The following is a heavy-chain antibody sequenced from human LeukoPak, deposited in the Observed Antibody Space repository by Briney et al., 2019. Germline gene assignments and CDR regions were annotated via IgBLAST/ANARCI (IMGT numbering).Heavy chain of an antibody. CDR3: ARDLDFSRGYRLQSMVPFDY. V-gene: IGHV1-3*01. J-gene: IGHJ4*02. CDR1: GYTFTSYA. D-gene: IGHD5-18*01. Sequence: ASVKVSCKASGYTFTSYAMHWVRQAPGQRLEWMGWINAGNGNTKYSQKFQGRVTITRDTSASTAYMELSSLRSEDTAMYYCARDLDFSRGYRLQSMVPFDYWGQGTLVTVSS. CDR2: INAGNGNT.